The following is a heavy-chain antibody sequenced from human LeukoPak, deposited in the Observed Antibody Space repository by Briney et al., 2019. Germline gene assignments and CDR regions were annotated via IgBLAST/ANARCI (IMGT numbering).Heavy chain of an antibody. Sequence: PSETLSLTCTVSGGSISSSSYYWGWIRQPPGKGLEWIGSIYYSGSTYYNPSLKSRVTISVDTSKNQISLKLSSVTAADTAVYYCARRYRRLIAAAGTGWFDPWGQGTLVTVSS. CDR3: ARRYRRLIAAAGTGWFDP. V-gene: IGHV4-39*01. CDR2: IYYSGST. CDR1: GGSISSSSYY. J-gene: IGHJ5*02. D-gene: IGHD6-13*01.